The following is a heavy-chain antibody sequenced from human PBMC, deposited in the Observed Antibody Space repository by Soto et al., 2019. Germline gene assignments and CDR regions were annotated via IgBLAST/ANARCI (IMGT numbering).Heavy chain of an antibody. J-gene: IGHJ4*02. D-gene: IGHD3-22*01. CDR3: AKSGLFDSSGYHHPHFDS. CDR2: ISGSASIA. CDR1: GFTCGFSFSNYH. Sequence: WGPLRLSCAFSGFTCGFSFSNYHMTWVLQAPGKGLEQVPGISGSASIAYYADSVKGRFTISRDNSNSTLFLQMNSLRAEDTAVYYCAKSGLFDSSGYHHPHFDSWGQGALVTVSS. V-gene: IGHV3-23*01.